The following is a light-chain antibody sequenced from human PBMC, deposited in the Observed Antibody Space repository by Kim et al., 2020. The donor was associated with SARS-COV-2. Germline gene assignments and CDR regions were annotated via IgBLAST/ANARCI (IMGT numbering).Light chain of an antibody. V-gene: IGKV1-27*01. Sequence: DIEMAQSPSSLSASVGDRVTLTCRASQGISNSLAWYQQKPGKVPRLLIYGASTSRSGVPSRFSGSGSGTDFTLTINSLQPEDAATYYCQKYNSAPRTFGQGTKVEIK. J-gene: IGKJ1*01. CDR1: QGISNS. CDR3: QKYNSAPRT. CDR2: GAS.